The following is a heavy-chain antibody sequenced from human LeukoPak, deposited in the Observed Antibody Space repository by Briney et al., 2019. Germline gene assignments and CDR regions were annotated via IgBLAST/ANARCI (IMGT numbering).Heavy chain of an antibody. J-gene: IGHJ5*02. CDR3: ARIPIVVVPAAQGDNWFDP. V-gene: IGHV1-2*02. CDR2: INPNSGGT. Sequence: ASVKVSCKASAYTFTGYYMHWVRQAPGQGLEWMGWINPNSGGTNYAQKFKGRVTMTRDTSISTAYMELSRLRSDDTAVYYCARIPIVVVPAAQGDNWFDPWGQGTLVTVSS. D-gene: IGHD2-2*01. CDR1: AYTFTGYY.